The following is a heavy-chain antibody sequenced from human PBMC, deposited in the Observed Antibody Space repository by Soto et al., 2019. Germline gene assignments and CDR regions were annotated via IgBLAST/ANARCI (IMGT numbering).Heavy chain of an antibody. V-gene: IGHV6-1*01. CDR3: ARRDSSSSATRGYYYYYGMDV. D-gene: IGHD6-6*01. J-gene: IGHJ6*02. CDR2: TYYRSKWYN. Sequence: SQTLSLTCVISGDSVSSNSAAWNWVRQSPSRGLEWLGRTYYRSKWYNDYAVSVKSRITINPDTSKNQFSLQLNSVTPEDTAVYYCARRDSSSSATRGYYYYYGMDVWGQGTTVTVSS. CDR1: GDSVSSNSAA.